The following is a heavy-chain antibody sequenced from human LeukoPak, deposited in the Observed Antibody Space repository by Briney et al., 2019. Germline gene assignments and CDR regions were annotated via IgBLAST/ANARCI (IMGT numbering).Heavy chain of an antibody. CDR2: IIPIFGIA. J-gene: IGHJ4*02. CDR1: GGTFSSYA. D-gene: IGHD3-16*01. CDR3: ASGIPGGARHFDY. V-gene: IGHV1-69*04. Sequence: SVKVSCKASGGTFSSYAISWVRQAPGQGLEWMGRIIPIFGIANYAQKFQGRVTITADKSTSTAYMELSSLRSEDTAVYYCASGIPGGARHFDYWGQGTLVTVSS.